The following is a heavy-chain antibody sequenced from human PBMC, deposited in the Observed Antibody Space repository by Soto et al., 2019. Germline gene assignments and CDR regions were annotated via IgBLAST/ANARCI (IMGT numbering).Heavy chain of an antibody. D-gene: IGHD3-3*01. CDR2: INSDGSST. CDR1: GFTVRSYW. CDR3: ARDRRFLESYYFDY. V-gene: IGHV3-74*01. J-gene: IGHJ4*02. Sequence: EVQLVESGGGLVQPGGSLRLSCAASGFTVRSYWMHWVRQAPGQGLVWVSRINSDGSSTSYADSVQGRFTISRDNAKHTLYLQMNSLRAEDTAVYYCARDRRFLESYYFDYWGPGTLVTVAS.